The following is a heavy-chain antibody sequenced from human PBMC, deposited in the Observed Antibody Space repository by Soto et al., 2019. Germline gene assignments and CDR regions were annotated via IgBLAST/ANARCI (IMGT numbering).Heavy chain of an antibody. Sequence: SETLSLTCAGYGGSFSGYYWSWIRQPPGKGLEWIGEINHSGSTNYNPSLKSRVTISVDTSKNQFSLKLSSVTAADTAVYYCARGLRYCSGGSCYSENFDYWGQGTLVTVSS. V-gene: IGHV4-34*01. CDR3: ARGLRYCSGGSCYSENFDY. CDR2: INHSGST. J-gene: IGHJ4*02. D-gene: IGHD2-15*01. CDR1: GGSFSGYY.